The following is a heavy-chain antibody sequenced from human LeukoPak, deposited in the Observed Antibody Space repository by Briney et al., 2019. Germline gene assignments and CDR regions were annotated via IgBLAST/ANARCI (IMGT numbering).Heavy chain of an antibody. J-gene: IGHJ4*02. V-gene: IGHV3-30*04. CDR3: TRDPRRLDY. CDR1: GFTFSSYE. CDR2: ISYDGSNK. Sequence: PGGSLRLSCAASGFTFSSYEMNWVRQAPGKGLEWVAVISYDGSNKYYADSVKGRFTISRDNSKNTLYLQMNSLRAEDTAVYYCTRDPRRLDYWGQGTLVTVSS.